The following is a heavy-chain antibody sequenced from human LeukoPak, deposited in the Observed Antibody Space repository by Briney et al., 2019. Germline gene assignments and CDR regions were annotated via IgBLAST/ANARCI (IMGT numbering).Heavy chain of an antibody. J-gene: IGHJ5*02. Sequence: SEILSLTCTVSGGSISSSSYYWGWIRQPPGKGLEWIGSIYYSGSTYYNPSLKSRVTISVDTSKNQFSLKLSSVTAADTAVYYCARHVVVVAATPRWFDPWGQGTLVTVSS. V-gene: IGHV4-39*01. CDR1: GGSISSSSYY. CDR3: ARHVVVVAATPRWFDP. CDR2: IYYSGST. D-gene: IGHD2-15*01.